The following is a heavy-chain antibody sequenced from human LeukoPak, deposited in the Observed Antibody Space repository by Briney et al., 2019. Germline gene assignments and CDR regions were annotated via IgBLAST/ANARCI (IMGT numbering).Heavy chain of an antibody. CDR3: AREDGDYPLLAFDY. CDR1: GYSFTTYW. J-gene: IGHJ4*02. CDR2: IYPGDSDT. V-gene: IGHV5-51*01. Sequence: GESLKISRRGSGYSFTTYWIAWVRQVPGKGLEWMGIIYPGDSDTKYSPSFKGQVTISADKSISTAYLQWSSLKASDTAMYYCAREDGDYPLLAFDYWGQGTLVTVSS. D-gene: IGHD4-17*01.